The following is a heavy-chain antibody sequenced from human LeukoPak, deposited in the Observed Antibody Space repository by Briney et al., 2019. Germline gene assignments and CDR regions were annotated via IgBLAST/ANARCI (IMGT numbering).Heavy chain of an antibody. V-gene: IGHV3-73*01. CDR1: GFTFSGSA. CDR2: IRSKANSYAT. CDR3: VSSHSGIFDY. D-gene: IGHD3-10*01. J-gene: IGHJ4*02. Sequence: PGGSLRLSCAASGFTFSGSAMHWVRQASGKGLEWVGRIRSKANSYATAYAASVKGRFTISRDDSENTAYLQMNSLKTEDTAVYYCVSSHSGIFDYWGQGTLVTVSS.